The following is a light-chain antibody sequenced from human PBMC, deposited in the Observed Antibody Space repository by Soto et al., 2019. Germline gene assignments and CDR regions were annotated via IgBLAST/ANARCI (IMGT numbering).Light chain of an antibody. CDR1: QTISSW. Sequence: DIQMTQSPSTLSASVGDRVTITCRASQTISSWLAWYQQKPGKAPKVLIYKASTLESGVPSRFSGSGSVTDFTLTVTSLQPEDVATYYCQQYSYYATFGQGTKVEI. CDR3: QQYSYYAT. CDR2: KAS. J-gene: IGKJ1*01. V-gene: IGKV1-5*03.